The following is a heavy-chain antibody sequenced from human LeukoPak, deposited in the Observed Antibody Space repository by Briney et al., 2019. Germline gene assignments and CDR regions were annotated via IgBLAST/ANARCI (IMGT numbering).Heavy chain of an antibody. CDR3: ARGQLWSGPNWFDS. Sequence: SQTLSLTCGISGDSVSSKSGGWNWIRQSPSRGLEWLGRTYYTSKWYNEYAVSMKRRITINSDTSKNQLSLHLDSVTPEDTAVYYCARGQLWSGPNWFDSWGQGTLVTVSS. CDR1: GDSVSSKSGG. CDR2: TYYTSKWYN. V-gene: IGHV6-1*01. D-gene: IGHD3-10*02. J-gene: IGHJ5*01.